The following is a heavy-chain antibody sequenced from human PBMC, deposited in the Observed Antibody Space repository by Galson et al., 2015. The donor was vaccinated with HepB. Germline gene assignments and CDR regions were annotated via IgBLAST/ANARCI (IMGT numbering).Heavy chain of an antibody. Sequence: SLRLSCAASGFSFSSYAIHWVRQAPGKGLEWVALISYDGKNKYYADSVKGRFTISRDNSKNTLFLQMNSLRAEDTSVYYCARILPPSHLYYYDSRNLRREHDPSFDCWGQGTLVSVSS. CDR2: ISYDGKNK. V-gene: IGHV3-30*04. J-gene: IGHJ4*02. CDR1: GFSFSSYA. D-gene: IGHD3-22*01. CDR3: ARILPPSHLYYYDSRNLRREHDPSFDC.